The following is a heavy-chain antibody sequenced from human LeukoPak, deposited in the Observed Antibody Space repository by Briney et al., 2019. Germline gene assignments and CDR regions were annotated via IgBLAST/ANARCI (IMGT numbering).Heavy chain of an antibody. CDR2: ISAYNGNT. CDR3: ARMFGYGSGSYYPPYYYYYGMDV. J-gene: IGHJ6*02. Sequence: ASVKVSCKASGYTFTSYGISWVRQAPGQGLEWMGWISAYNGNTNYAQKLQGRVTMTRNTSISTAYMELSSLRSEDTAVYYCARMFGYGSGSYYPPYYYYYGMDVWGQGTTVTVSS. V-gene: IGHV1-18*01. CDR1: GYTFTSYG. D-gene: IGHD3-10*01.